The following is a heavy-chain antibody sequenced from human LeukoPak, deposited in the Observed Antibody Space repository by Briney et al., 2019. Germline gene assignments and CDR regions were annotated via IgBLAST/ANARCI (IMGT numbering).Heavy chain of an antibody. Sequence: ASVKVSCKASGYTFTGYYMHWVRQAPGQGLEWMGRINPNSGGTNYAQKFQGWVTMTRDTSISTAYMELSRLRSDDTAVYYCATQRNDYGDYSDYWGQGTLVTVSS. CDR2: INPNSGGT. J-gene: IGHJ4*02. CDR3: ATQRNDYGDYSDY. V-gene: IGHV1-2*04. CDR1: GYTFTGYY. D-gene: IGHD4-17*01.